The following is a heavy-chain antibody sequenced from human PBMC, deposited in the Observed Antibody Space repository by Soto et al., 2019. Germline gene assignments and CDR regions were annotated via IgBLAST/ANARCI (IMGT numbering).Heavy chain of an antibody. CDR3: AKGNYVWGSYRPRPAYYYYGMDV. CDR1: GFTFSSYG. CDR2: ISYDGSNK. V-gene: IGHV3-30*18. J-gene: IGHJ6*02. Sequence: GGSLRLSCAASGFTFSSYGMHWVRQAPGKGLEWVAVISYDGSNKYYADSVKGRFTISRDNSKNTLYLQMNSLRAEDTAVYYCAKGNYVWGSYRPRPAYYYYGMDVWGQGTTVTVSS. D-gene: IGHD3-16*02.